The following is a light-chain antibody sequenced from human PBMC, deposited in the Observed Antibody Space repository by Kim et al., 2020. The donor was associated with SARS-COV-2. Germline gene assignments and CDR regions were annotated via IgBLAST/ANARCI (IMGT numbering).Light chain of an antibody. CDR2: DVS. CDR1: SSDVGGYDF. J-gene: IGLJ3*02. Sequence: GQSITISCTGTSSDVGGYDFVSWYQQHPGKAPKLMIYDVSKRPSGVSNRFSGSKSGNSASLTISGLQAEDEADYYCSSYTSITTWVFGGGTQLTVL. CDR3: SSYTSITTWV. V-gene: IGLV2-14*03.